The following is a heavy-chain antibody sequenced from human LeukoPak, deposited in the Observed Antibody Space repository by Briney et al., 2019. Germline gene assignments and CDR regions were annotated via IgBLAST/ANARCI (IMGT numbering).Heavy chain of an antibody. CDR2: ISSSGSTI. CDR3: ARVRIVGATNSAVDY. CDR1: GFTFSSYE. V-gene: IGHV3-48*03. J-gene: IGHJ4*02. Sequence: GGSLRLSCVVSGFTFSSYEMNWVRQAPGKGLEWVSYISSSGSTIYYADSVKGRFTISRDNAKNSLYLQMNSLRAEDTAVYYCARVRIVGATNSAVDYWGQGTLVTVSS. D-gene: IGHD1-26*01.